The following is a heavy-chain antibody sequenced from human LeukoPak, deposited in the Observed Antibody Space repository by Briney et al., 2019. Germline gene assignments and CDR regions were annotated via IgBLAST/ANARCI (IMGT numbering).Heavy chain of an antibody. CDR2: ISSSSSTI. CDR1: GFTLSSYS. V-gene: IGHV3-48*01. CDR3: SSRRPTDY. D-gene: IGHD6-6*01. J-gene: IGHJ4*02. Sequence: TGGSLRLSCAASGFTLSSYSMTWVRQAPGKGLEWVSYISSSSSTIYYAGSVKGRFTISRDNAKNSLYLQMNSLRAEDTAVYLSSSRRPTDYWGQGTLVSVSS.